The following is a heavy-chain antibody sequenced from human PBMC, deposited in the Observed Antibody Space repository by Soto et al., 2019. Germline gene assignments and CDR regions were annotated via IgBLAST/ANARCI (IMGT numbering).Heavy chain of an antibody. Sequence: EVQLVESGGGLVQPGGSLRLSCAASGFTVSSNYMSWVRQAPGKGLEWVSVIYSGGSTYYADSVKGRFTISRDNSKNTLYLQMNSRRAEDTAVYYCARVGYDSSGYHRPFDYWGQGTLVTVSS. CDR3: ARVGYDSSGYHRPFDY. CDR1: GFTVSSNY. J-gene: IGHJ4*02. D-gene: IGHD3-22*01. CDR2: IYSGGST. V-gene: IGHV3-66*01.